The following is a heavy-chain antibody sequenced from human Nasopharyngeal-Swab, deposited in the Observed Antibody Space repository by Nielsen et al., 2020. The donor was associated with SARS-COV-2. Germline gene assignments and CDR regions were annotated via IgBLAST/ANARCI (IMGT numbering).Heavy chain of an antibody. Sequence: RQAPGKGLEWIGSIYYSGSTYYNPSLKSRVTISVDTSKNQFSLKLSSVTAADTAVYYYAREGPAIWFGEYETSKSGMDVWGQGTTVTVSS. CDR2: IYYSGST. D-gene: IGHD3-10*01. CDR3: AREGPAIWFGEYETSKSGMDV. V-gene: IGHV4-39*07. J-gene: IGHJ6*02.